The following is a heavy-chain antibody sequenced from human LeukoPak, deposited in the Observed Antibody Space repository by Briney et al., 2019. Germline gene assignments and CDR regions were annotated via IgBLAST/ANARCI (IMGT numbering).Heavy chain of an antibody. J-gene: IGHJ4*02. CDR3: ARDRGGSLLFDY. V-gene: IGHV3-64*01. CDR1: GFTFNDFA. CDR2: ISSDGGSA. D-gene: IGHD1-26*01. Sequence: GESLKIFCAASGFTFNDFAMHWVRQAPGRGLEYLSAISSDGGSAYYATSVKGRFTISRDNSKNTLYLQMASLRAEDMAVYYCARDRGGSLLFDYWGRGTLVTVSS.